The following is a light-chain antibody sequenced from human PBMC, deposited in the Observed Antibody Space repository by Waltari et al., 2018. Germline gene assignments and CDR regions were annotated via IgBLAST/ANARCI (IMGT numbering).Light chain of an antibody. CDR1: QSFSSSY. V-gene: IGKV3-20*01. CDR2: GAS. J-gene: IGKJ1*01. Sequence: EIVLTQSPGTLSLSPGERATLSCRASQSFSSSYLAWYKQKPGQAPRLLIYGASSRATGIPDRFSGSGSGTDFTLTISRLEPEDFAVYYCQQYGGSPRPFGQGTKVEIK. CDR3: QQYGGSPRP.